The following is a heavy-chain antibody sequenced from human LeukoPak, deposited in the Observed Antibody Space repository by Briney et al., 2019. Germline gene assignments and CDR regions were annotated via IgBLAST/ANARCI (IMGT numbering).Heavy chain of an antibody. V-gene: IGHV3-53*01. D-gene: IGHD7-27*01. CDR1: GFAVSSNY. CDR3: ARDRTGDDAFDI. CDR2: IYSGGST. J-gene: IGHJ3*02. Sequence: GGSLRLSCAASGFAVSSNYMSWVRQAPGKGLEWVSVIYSGGSTYYADSVKGRFTISRDNSKNTLYLQMNSLRAEDTAVYYCARDRTGDDAFDIWGQRTMVTVSS.